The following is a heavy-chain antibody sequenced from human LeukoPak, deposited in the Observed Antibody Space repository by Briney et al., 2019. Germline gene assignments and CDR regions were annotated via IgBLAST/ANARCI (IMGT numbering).Heavy chain of an antibody. CDR1: GGSISSSSYY. CDR3: ASPSPGGWFDP. Sequence: SETLSLTCTVSGGSISSSSYYWGWIRQPPGKGLEWIGSIYYSGSTYYNPSLQRRVTISVDTSKNQFSLKLSSVTAADTAVYYCASPSPGGWFDPWGQGTLVTVSS. D-gene: IGHD1-14*01. V-gene: IGHV4-39*01. CDR2: IYYSGST. J-gene: IGHJ5*02.